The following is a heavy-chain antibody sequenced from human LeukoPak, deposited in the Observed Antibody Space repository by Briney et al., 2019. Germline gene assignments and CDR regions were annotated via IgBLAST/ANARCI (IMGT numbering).Heavy chain of an antibody. Sequence: GGSLRLSCAASGFTFSSYAMHWVRQAPGKGLEWVAVISYDGSNKYYADSVKGRFTISRDNSKNTLYLQMNSLRAEDTAVYYCAKALAVTPAYWGQGTLVTVSS. V-gene: IGHV3-30-3*01. D-gene: IGHD4-17*01. CDR3: AKALAVTPAY. CDR1: GFTFSSYA. CDR2: ISYDGSNK. J-gene: IGHJ4*02.